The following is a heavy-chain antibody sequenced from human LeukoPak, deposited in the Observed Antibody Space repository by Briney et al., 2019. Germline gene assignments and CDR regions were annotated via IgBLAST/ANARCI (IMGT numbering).Heavy chain of an antibody. CDR1: GFTFSDYY. V-gene: IGHV4-4*07. Sequence: GSLRLSCAASGFTFSDYYMSWIRQAPGKGLEWIGRIYTSGSTNYNPSLKSRVTMPVDTSKNQFSLKLSSVTAADTAVYYCAREGQWLVRGYYYMDVWGKGTTVTVSS. J-gene: IGHJ6*03. CDR2: IYTSGST. D-gene: IGHD6-19*01. CDR3: AREGQWLVRGYYYMDV.